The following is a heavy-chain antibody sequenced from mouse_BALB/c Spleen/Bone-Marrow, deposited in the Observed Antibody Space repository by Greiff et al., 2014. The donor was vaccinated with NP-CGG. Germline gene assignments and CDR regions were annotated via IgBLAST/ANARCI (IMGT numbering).Heavy chain of an antibody. Sequence: EVHLVESGGGLVQPGGSRKLSCAASGFTFSSFGMHWVRQAPEKGLEWVAYISSGSSTIYYADTVMGRFTIPRDNPKNTLFLQMTSLRSEDTAMYYCARSGSSSGYFDYWGQGTTLTVSS. J-gene: IGHJ2*01. CDR1: GFTFSSFG. CDR3: ARSGSSSGYFDY. D-gene: IGHD1-1*01. V-gene: IGHV5-17*02. CDR2: ISSGSSTI.